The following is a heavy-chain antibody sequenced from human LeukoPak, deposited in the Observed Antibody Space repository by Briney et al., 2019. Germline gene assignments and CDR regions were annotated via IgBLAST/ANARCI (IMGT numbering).Heavy chain of an antibody. D-gene: IGHD6-19*01. CDR2: ISGSGVGT. CDR3: AKDGTFGGGWFDY. Sequence: GGPLRLSCAASGFTFSSYAMSWVRQAPGKGREWVSAISGSGVGTYYTNSVQGRFTISRDNSKNTLYLQMNSLRAEDTALYYCAKDGTFGGGWFDYWGQGALVTVSS. CDR1: GFTFSSYA. J-gene: IGHJ4*02. V-gene: IGHV3-23*01.